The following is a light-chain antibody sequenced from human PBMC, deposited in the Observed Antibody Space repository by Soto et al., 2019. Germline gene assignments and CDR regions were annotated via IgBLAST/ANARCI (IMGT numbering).Light chain of an antibody. V-gene: IGKV1-5*03. Sequence: DIQMTQSPSTLSASVGDRVTITCRASQSISSWLAGYKQKPGKAPKLLIYRASRLGNGVPSRFSGSGSGTEFNLTISSLQPDEFATYYCQQYDSSVYTFGQGTKLEIK. CDR3: QQYDSSVYT. J-gene: IGKJ2*01. CDR2: RAS. CDR1: QSISSW.